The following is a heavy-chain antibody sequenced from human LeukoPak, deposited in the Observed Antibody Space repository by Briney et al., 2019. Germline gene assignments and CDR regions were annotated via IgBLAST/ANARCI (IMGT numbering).Heavy chain of an antibody. D-gene: IGHD2-15*01. V-gene: IGHV3-23*01. J-gene: IGHJ4*02. CDR3: AKSGRARDMAFDY. CDR2: ISGSGDST. Sequence: GGSLRLTCAASGFTFSNYAMYWGWQAQGKGKELVSIISGSGDSTYYANSVKDRFTISRDNTKNTLYLQMISLSAEDTAVYYCAKSGRARDMAFDYWSQGTLVTVSS. CDR1: GFTFSNYA.